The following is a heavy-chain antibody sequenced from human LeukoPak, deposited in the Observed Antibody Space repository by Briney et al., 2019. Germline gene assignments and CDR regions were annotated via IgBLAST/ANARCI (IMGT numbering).Heavy chain of an antibody. CDR1: GFTFDDCG. Sequence: GGSLRLSCAASGFTFDDCGMSWVRQAPGKGLEWVSGINWNGGRTGYVDSVKGRFTISRDNAKNSLYLQMNSLRAEDTALYYCARDQGGTGSRYEGEGYWGQGTLVTVSS. CDR3: ARDQGGTGSRYEGEGY. V-gene: IGHV3-20*04. CDR2: INWNGGRT. D-gene: IGHD6-13*01. J-gene: IGHJ4*02.